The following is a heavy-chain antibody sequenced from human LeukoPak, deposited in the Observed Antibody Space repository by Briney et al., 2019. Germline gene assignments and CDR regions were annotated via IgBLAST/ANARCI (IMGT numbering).Heavy chain of an antibody. CDR1: GGSISSGGYY. CDR2: IYYSGST. D-gene: IGHD4-17*01. V-gene: IGHV4-31*03. CDR3: ARDHYGTTYAFDI. Sequence: PSQTLSLTCTVSGGSISSGGYYWSWIRQHPGKGLEWIGYIYYSGSTYYNPSLKSRVTISVDTSKNQFSLKLSSVTAADTAVYYCARDHYGTTYAFDIWGQGTMVTVSS. J-gene: IGHJ3*02.